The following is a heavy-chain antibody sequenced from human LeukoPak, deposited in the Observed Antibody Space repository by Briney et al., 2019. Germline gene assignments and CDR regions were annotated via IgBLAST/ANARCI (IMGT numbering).Heavy chain of an antibody. V-gene: IGHV3-30*18. D-gene: IGHD2-15*01. CDR1: GFTFSSYG. J-gene: IGHJ4*02. CDR2: ISYDGSNK. CDR3: AKVNYCSGGSCTGDY. Sequence: PGRSLRLSCAASGFTFSSYGMHWVRQAPGKGLEWVAVISYDGSNKYYADSVKGRFTISRDNSKNTLYLQMNSLRAEDTAVYYCAKVNYCSGGSCTGDYWGQGTLVTVSS.